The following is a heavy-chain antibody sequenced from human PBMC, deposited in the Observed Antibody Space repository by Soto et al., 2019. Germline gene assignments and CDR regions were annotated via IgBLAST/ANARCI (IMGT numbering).Heavy chain of an antibody. Sequence: VRQAPGQRLEWMGWINAGNGNTKYSQKFQGRVTITRDTSASTAYMELSSLRSEDTAVYYCARGSTRALDYWGQGTLVTVSS. J-gene: IGHJ4*02. V-gene: IGHV1-3*01. CDR3: ARGSTRALDY. D-gene: IGHD2-2*01. CDR2: INAGNGNT.